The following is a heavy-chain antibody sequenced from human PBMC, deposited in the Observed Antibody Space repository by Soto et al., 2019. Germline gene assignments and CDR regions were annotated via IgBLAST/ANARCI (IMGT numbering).Heavy chain of an antibody. CDR2: INPSGGST. CDR1: GYTFTSYY. V-gene: IGHV1-46*01. D-gene: IGHD6-13*01. CDR3: ARPILRAAAANYYDYGMDV. J-gene: IGHJ6*02. Sequence: ASVKSSCKASGYTFTSYYMHWVRQAPGQGLEWMGIINPSGGSTSYAQKFQGRVTMTRDTSTSTVYMELSSLRSEDTAVYYCARPILRAAAANYYDYGMDVWGQGTTVTVSS.